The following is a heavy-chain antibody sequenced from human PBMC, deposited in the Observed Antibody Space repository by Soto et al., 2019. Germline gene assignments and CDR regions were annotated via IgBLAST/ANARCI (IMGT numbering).Heavy chain of an antibody. Sequence: SETLSLTCTVSGASISGYHWSWIRQFPGQGLECLGYISYSGATNYNPSLKSRVSMSIDTSKNQFSLQLNSVTAADTAVYYCARALAIDWYTYYYDYWGQGPLVTVSS. D-gene: IGHD3-9*01. CDR2: ISYSGAT. J-gene: IGHJ4*02. CDR3: ARALAIDWYTYYYDY. CDR1: GASISGYH. V-gene: IGHV4-59*08.